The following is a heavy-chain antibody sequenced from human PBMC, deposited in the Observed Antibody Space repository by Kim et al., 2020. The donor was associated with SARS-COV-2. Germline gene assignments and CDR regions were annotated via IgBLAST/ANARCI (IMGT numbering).Heavy chain of an antibody. CDR1: GGSFSGYY. Sequence: SETLSLTCAVYGGSFSGYYWSWIRQPPGKGLEWIGEINHSGSTNYNPSLKSRVTISVDTSKNQFSLKLSSVTAADTAVYYCARGKFYDFWSGYYTSWAFDYWGQGTLVTVSS. CDR3: ARGKFYDFWSGYYTSWAFDY. J-gene: IGHJ4*02. D-gene: IGHD3-3*01. CDR2: INHSGST. V-gene: IGHV4-34*01.